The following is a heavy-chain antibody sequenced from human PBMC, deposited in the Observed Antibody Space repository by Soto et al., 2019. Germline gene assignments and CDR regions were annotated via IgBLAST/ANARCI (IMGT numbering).Heavy chain of an antibody. CDR1: GYTFSGHY. Sequence: QVQLVQSGAEVREPGASVTVSCKASGYTFSGHYIHWVRQAPGQGLEWMGWINPNTGGSNYAEKFKDRILMTRDTSISTPHRRLNRLTSDDTAVYYCARDLIVDGPDNYGMDVWGQGTTVTVSS. CDR3: ARDLIVDGPDNYGMDV. J-gene: IGHJ6*02. CDR2: INPNTGGS. V-gene: IGHV1-2*02. D-gene: IGHD1-26*01.